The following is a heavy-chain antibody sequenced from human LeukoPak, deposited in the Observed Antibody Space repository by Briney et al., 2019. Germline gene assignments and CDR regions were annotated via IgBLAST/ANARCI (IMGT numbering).Heavy chain of an antibody. D-gene: IGHD4-11*01. CDR1: GGSFSGYY. V-gene: IGHV4-34*01. CDR2: INHSGST. J-gene: IGHJ6*02. Sequence: SETLSLTCAVYGGSFSGYYWSWIRQPPGKGLEWIGEINHSGSTNYNPSLKSRVTISVDTSKNQFSLKLSSMTAADTAVYYCARGRGTVRTLGYYYGMDVWGQGTTVTVSS. CDR3: ARGRGTVRTLGYYYGMDV.